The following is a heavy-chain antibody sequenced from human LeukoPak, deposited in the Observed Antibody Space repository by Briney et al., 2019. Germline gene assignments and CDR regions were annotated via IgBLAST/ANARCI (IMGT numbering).Heavy chain of an antibody. Sequence: GASVKVSCKASGYIFTGYYLHWVRQAPGQGLEWVGGINSNNGDTHYAQNFQGRVTMTRDTSISTAYMELSRLGSDDTAVYYCARDGDRYNLDWRQGTLVTVSS. V-gene: IGHV1-2*02. CDR1: GYIFTGYY. CDR3: ARDGDRYNLD. J-gene: IGHJ4*02. CDR2: INSNNGDT. D-gene: IGHD5-24*01.